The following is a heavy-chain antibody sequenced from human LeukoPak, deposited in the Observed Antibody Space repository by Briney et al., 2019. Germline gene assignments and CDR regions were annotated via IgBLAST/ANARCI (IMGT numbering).Heavy chain of an antibody. V-gene: IGHV3-7*03. CDR1: GFTFTTYW. Sequence: GGSLRLSCAASGFTFTTYWMTWVRQAPGKGLEWVASINQDGTEKYYVDSVKGRFTISRDNAKNSLYLQMNSLRAEDTAVYYCATLPNYSYGHPYYFDYWGQGTLVTVSS. J-gene: IGHJ4*02. CDR2: INQDGTEK. CDR3: ATLPNYSYGHPYYFDY. D-gene: IGHD5-18*01.